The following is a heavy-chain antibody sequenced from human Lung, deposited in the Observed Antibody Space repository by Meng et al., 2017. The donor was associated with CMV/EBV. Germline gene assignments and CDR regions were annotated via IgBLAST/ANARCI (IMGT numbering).Heavy chain of an antibody. V-gene: IGHV1-69*04. CDR2: ITPILDVP. D-gene: IGHD3-22*01. CDR1: GGTFSTYT. Sequence: SVKVSCKXSGGTFSTYTISWVRQAPGQGLEWMGRITPILDVPNYTQKFQGRLTITADKLTSAAYMELSSLRSEDTAMYYCARDLGYFYGSSAYGYDYWGQGTLVTVSS. CDR3: ARDLGYFYGSSAYGYDY. J-gene: IGHJ4*02.